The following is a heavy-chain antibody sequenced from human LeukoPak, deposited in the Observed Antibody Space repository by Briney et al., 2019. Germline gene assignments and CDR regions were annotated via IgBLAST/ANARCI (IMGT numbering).Heavy chain of an antibody. CDR3: ARVRDIVVVPEPFDY. CDR1: GFTFSSYS. CDR2: ISSSSSYI. J-gene: IGHJ4*02. V-gene: IGHV3-21*01. Sequence: GGSLRLSCAASGFTFSSYSMNWVRQAPGKGLEWVSSISSSSSYIYYADSVKGRFTISRDNAKNSLYLQMNSLRAEDTAVYYCARVRDIVVVPEPFDYWGQGTLVTVSS. D-gene: IGHD2-2*01.